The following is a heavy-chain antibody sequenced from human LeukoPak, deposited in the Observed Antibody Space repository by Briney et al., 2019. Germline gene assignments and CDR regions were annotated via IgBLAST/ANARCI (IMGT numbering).Heavy chain of an antibody. CDR1: GYTFTSYD. D-gene: IGHD6-6*01. V-gene: IGHV1-8*03. CDR3: ARAYRSSIAARLSFGY. CDR2: MNPNSGNT. J-gene: IGHJ4*02. Sequence: ASVKVSCKASGYTFTSYDINWVRQATGQGLEWMGWMNPNSGNTGYARKFQGRVTITRNTSISTAYMELSSLRSEDTAVYYCARAYRSSIAARLSFGYWGQGTLVTVSS.